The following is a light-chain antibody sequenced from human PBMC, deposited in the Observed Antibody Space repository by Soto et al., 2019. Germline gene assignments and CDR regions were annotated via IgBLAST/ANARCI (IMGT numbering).Light chain of an antibody. CDR3: QSYDSSLRGGV. CDR2: GNS. CDR1: SSNIGAGYD. V-gene: IGLV1-40*01. J-gene: IGLJ3*02. Sequence: QSVLTQPPSVSGAPGQRVTISCTGSSSNIGAGYDVHWYQQLPGTAPKLLIYGNSNRPSGVPDRFSGSKSDTSASLAITGLKAEDEADYYCQSYDSSLRGGVFGGGTKVTVL.